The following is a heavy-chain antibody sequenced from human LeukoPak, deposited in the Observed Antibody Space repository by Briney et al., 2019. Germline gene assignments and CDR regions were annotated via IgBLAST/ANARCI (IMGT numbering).Heavy chain of an antibody. D-gene: IGHD3-10*01. J-gene: IGHJ4*02. V-gene: IGHV3-11*04. Sequence: GGSLRLSCAASGFTFSDYYMCWIRQAPGKGLEWVSYISSSGSTIYYADSVKGRFTISRDNAKNSLYLQMNSLRAEDTAVYYCAREDSYYYGSGSYPFDYWGQGTLVTVSS. CDR3: AREDSYYYGSGSYPFDY. CDR2: ISSSGSTI. CDR1: GFTFSDYY.